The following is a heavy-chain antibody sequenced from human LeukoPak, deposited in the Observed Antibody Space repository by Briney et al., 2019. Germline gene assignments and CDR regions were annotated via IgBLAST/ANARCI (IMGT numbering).Heavy chain of an antibody. CDR3: ARTPTVADAFDI. J-gene: IGHJ3*02. Sequence: SQTLSLTCTVSGGSISSGGYYWSWIRQPPGKGLEWIGYIYHSGSTYYNPSLKSRVTISVDTSKNQFSLKLSSVTAADTAVYYCARTPTVADAFDIWGQGTMVTVSS. CDR1: GGSISSGGYY. V-gene: IGHV4-30-2*05. CDR2: IYHSGST. D-gene: IGHD4-23*01.